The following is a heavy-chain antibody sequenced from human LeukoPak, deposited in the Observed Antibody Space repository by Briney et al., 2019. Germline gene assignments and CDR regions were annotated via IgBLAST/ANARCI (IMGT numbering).Heavy chain of an antibody. D-gene: IGHD3-16*01. CDR2: ISSSSVYM. J-gene: IGHJ6*03. CDR1: GFSFSSYS. Sequence: GGSLRLSCVGSGFSFSSYSMNWVRQAPGKGLEWVASISSSSVYMYYADSVKGRFTISRDNAKNSLYLQMNSLRAEDTAVYYCAGGVSLNFYYLDVWGRGTTVTVSS. V-gene: IGHV3-21*01. CDR3: AGGVSLNFYYLDV.